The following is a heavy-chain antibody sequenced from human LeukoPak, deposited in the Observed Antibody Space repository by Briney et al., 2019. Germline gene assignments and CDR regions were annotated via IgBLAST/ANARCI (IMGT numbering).Heavy chain of an antibody. CDR2: INPNTGNT. J-gene: IGHJ4*02. CDR3: ARANHDADLGY. V-gene: IGHV1-2*02. Sequence: GASVKVSCKASGRTFSGYHIHWVRQAPGQGFEWMGWINPNTGNTDYAQKFQGRVTMTRDTSIGTAYMELSRLRSDDTAVYYCARANHDADLGYWGQGTLVTVSS. D-gene: IGHD1-1*01. CDR1: GRTFSGYH.